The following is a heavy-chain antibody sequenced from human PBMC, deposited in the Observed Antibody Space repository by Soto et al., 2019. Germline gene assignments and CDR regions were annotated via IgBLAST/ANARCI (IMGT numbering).Heavy chain of an antibody. CDR2: IIPIFGTA. CDR1: GGTFSSYA. J-gene: IGHJ4*02. CDR3: ARDQGFTAAGTNRFDY. V-gene: IGHV1-69*01. Sequence: QVQLVQSGAEVKKPGSSVKVSCKASGGTFSSYAISWVRQAPGQGLEWMGGIIPIFGTANYAQKFQGRVTITADXSTXXXXXXXXXXXXXXXAXXYCARDQGFTAAGTNRFDYWGQGTLVTVSS. D-gene: IGHD6-13*01.